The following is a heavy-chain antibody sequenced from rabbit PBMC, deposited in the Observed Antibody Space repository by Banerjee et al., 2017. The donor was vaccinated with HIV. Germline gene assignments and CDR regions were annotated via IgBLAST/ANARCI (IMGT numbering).Heavy chain of an antibody. CDR3: ARDWAAIIGWNFGL. D-gene: IGHD1-1*01. CDR1: GIDFSSGYW. Sequence: QEQLVESGGGLVTLGASLPLTCTASGIDFSSGYWICWVRQAPGKGLEWIACIGAGSSGTTYYASWAKGRFTISKTSSTTVTLQMTSLTAADTATYFCARDWAAIIGWNFGLWGQGTLVTVS. CDR2: IGAGSSGTT. V-gene: IGHV1S45*01. J-gene: IGHJ6*01.